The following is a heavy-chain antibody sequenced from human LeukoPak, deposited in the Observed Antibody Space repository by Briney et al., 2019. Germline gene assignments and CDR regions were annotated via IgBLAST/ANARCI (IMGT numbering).Heavy chain of an antibody. V-gene: IGHV4-34*01. J-gene: IGHJ5*02. CDR1: GGSFSGYY. CDR3: ARGIRGYCSGGSCYYPP. CDR2: INHSGST. Sequence: PSETLSLTCAVYGGSFSGYYWSWIRQPPGKGLEWLGEINHSGSTNYNPSLKSRVTISVDTSKNQFSLKLSSVTAADTAVYYCARGIRGYCSGGSCYYPPWGQGTLVTVSS. D-gene: IGHD2-15*01.